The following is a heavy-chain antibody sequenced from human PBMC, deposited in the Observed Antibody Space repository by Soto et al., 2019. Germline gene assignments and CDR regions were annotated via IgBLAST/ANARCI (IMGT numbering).Heavy chain of an antibody. CDR1: GFTFNTYG. J-gene: IGHJ4*02. Sequence: GGSLRLSCAASGFTFNTYGMHWVPQAPGKGLEWVAVLSYDGSEKYYVDSVKGRFTISKDNSKNTLYLQMNSLRPEDTAAYYCAKSPDFYCSSRKRYQYSFDHWGQGTGDTVSP. CDR3: AKSPDFYCSSRKRYQYSFDH. D-gene: IGHD2-2*01. CDR2: LSYDGSEK. V-gene: IGHV3-30*18.